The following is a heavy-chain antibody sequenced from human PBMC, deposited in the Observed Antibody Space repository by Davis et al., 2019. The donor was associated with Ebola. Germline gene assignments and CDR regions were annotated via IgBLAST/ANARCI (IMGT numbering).Heavy chain of an antibody. CDR1: GFTSSSYW. Sequence: PGGSLRLSCVASGFTSSSYWMHWVRQAPGKGLVWVSFIKSDGSSTRYADSVKGRFTISRDNAKNTLYLQMNSLRAEDTAVYYCARDFGYYDSSGNDYWGQGTLVTVSS. D-gene: IGHD3-22*01. CDR3: ARDFGYYDSSGNDY. J-gene: IGHJ4*02. CDR2: IKSDGSST. V-gene: IGHV3-74*01.